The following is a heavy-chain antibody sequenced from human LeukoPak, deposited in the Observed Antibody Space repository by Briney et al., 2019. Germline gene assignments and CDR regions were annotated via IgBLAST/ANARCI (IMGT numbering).Heavy chain of an antibody. D-gene: IGHD1-26*01. CDR3: ARDGFNSGSYVAFDI. CDR2: IYYSGST. CDR1: GGSISSGGYY. Sequence: PSETLSLTCTVSGGSISSGGYYWSWLRQHPGKGLEWIGSIYYSGSTYYNPPLKSRVTISVDTSKNQFSLKLSSVTAADTAVYYCARDGFNSGSYVAFDIWGQGTLVTVSS. J-gene: IGHJ3*02. V-gene: IGHV4-39*07.